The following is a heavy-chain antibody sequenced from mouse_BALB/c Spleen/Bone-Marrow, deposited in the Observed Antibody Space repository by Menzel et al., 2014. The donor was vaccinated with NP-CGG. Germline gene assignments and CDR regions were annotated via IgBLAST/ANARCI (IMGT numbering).Heavy chain of an antibody. J-gene: IGHJ3*01. V-gene: IGHV1S81*02. CDR3: TRGDDYDEEFAY. Sequence: VQLQQSVAELVKPGPSVMWTGKTPANTFTSPSFIWLTLSLEQGLDGIGVINPSNGGTNFNEKFKSKATLTVDKSYSTAYMQLSSLTSEDSAVYYCTRGDDYDEEFAYWGQGTLVTVSA. CDR2: INPSNGGT. D-gene: IGHD2-4*01. CDR1: ANTFTSPS.